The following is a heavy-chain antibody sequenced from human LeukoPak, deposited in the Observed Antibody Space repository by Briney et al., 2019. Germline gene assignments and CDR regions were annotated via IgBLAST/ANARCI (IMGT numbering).Heavy chain of an antibody. J-gene: IGHJ5*02. Sequence: SETLSLTCTVSGGSISSYYWNWIRQPAGKGLERIGRIYTSGSTSYNPSLKSRVTMSVDTSKNQFSLKLSSVTAADTAVYYYARSTWTPNFDPWGQGTLVTVSS. CDR2: IYTSGST. CDR3: ARSTWTPNFDP. V-gene: IGHV4-4*07. CDR1: GGSISSYY. D-gene: IGHD5/OR15-5a*01.